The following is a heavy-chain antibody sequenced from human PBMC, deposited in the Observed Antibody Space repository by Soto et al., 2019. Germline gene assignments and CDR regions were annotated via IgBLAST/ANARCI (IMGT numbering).Heavy chain of an antibody. CDR2: IYADGRT. D-gene: IGHD6-19*01. J-gene: IGHJ4*02. V-gene: IGHV3-53*02. CDR3: ALCGGWYGQCYFDC. Sequence: DVQLVETGGGLIQPGRSLRLSCAASGFIVSSSYMTWVRQAPGKGLEWVSVIYADGRTYYADSVKGRFTISRDNSKNTLYLQMNSLSAEDTALYSGALCGGWYGQCYFDCWGQGTLVTVSS. CDR1: GFIVSSSY.